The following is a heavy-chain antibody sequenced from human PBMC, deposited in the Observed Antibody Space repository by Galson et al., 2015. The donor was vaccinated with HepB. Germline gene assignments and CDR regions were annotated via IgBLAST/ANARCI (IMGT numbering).Heavy chain of an antibody. CDR1: GFPFNNAW. V-gene: IGHV3-15*01. CDR3: TTDVYYSTYWSWLDP. J-gene: IGHJ5*02. Sequence: SLRLSCAASGFPFNNAWMTWVRQAPGRGLEWVGRIKSKTDGETTDYAAPVKGRFTISRDDSKNSLYLQMNSLKTEDTAVYYCTTDVYYSTYWSWLDPWGQGTLGTGSS. D-gene: IGHD2-8*02. CDR2: IKSKTDGETT.